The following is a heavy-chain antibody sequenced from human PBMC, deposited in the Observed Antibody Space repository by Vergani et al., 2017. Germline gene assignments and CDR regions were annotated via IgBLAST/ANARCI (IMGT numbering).Heavy chain of an antibody. D-gene: IGHD2-15*01. Sequence: QVQLQESGPGLVKPPGTLSLTCAVSGGSISSSNWWSWVRQPPGKGLEWIGDIYHSGSTNYNPSLKSRVTISVDKSKNQFSLKLSSVTAADTAVYYCASPAKYCRGCSCDNYGGRGTLVTVSS. CDR2: IYHSGST. CDR1: GGSISSSNW. J-gene: IGHJ4*02. V-gene: IGHV4-4*03. CDR3: ASPAKYCRGCSCDNY.